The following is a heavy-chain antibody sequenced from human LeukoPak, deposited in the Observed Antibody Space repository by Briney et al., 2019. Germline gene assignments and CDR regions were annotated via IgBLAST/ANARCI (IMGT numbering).Heavy chain of an antibody. V-gene: IGHV4-59*01. CDR1: GGSISSYY. J-gene: IGHJ4*02. CDR2: IYYSGST. Sequence: SETLSLTCTVSGGSISSYYWSWIRQPPGKGLEWIGYIYYSGSTNYNPSLKSRVTISVDTSKNQFSLKLSSVTAADRAVYYCARGKRYSSSHFDYWGRGTLVTVSS. CDR3: ARGKRYSSSHFDY. D-gene: IGHD6-19*01.